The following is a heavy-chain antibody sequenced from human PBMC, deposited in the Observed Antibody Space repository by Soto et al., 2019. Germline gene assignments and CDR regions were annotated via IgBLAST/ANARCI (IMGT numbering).Heavy chain of an antibody. J-gene: IGHJ4*02. V-gene: IGHV1-69*13. D-gene: IGHD2-15*01. CDR1: GGTFSSYA. Sequence: GASVKVSCKASGGTFSSYAISWVRQAPGQGLEWMGGIIPIFGTANYAQKFQGRVTITADESTSTAYMELSSLRSEDTAVYYCARAGGGYCSGGSCYAWIFWGQGTLVTVSS. CDR3: ARAGGGYCSGGSCYAWIF. CDR2: IIPIFGTA.